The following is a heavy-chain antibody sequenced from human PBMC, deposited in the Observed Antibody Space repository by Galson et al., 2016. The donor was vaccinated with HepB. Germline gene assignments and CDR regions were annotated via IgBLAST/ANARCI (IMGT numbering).Heavy chain of an antibody. D-gene: IGHD6-19*01. CDR2: ISTYNVNT. V-gene: IGHV1-18*01. J-gene: IGHJ6*01. CDR3: ARSNEAVGGKDYYAMDV. CDR1: SYTFPAYG. Sequence: QSGADVKKPGASVKVSCKASSYTFPAYGITWVRQAPGQGLEWMGWISTYNVNTHYAQKLQGRFTMTTDTSTTTAYMELRSLRSDDTAAYYWARSNEAVGGKDYYAMDVWGQGTKVTVSS.